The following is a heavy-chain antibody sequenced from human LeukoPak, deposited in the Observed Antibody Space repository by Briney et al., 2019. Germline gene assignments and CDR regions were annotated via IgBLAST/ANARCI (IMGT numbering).Heavy chain of an antibody. V-gene: IGHV4-34*01. Sequence: SETLSLTCAVYGGSFSGYYWSWIRQPPGKGLEWIGEINHSGSTNYNPSLKSRVTISVDTSKNQFSLKLSSVTAADTAVYYCARFLRGSSGFFDYWGQGTLVTVSS. D-gene: IGHD6-19*01. CDR3: ARFLRGSSGFFDY. CDR2: INHSGST. CDR1: GGSFSGYY. J-gene: IGHJ4*02.